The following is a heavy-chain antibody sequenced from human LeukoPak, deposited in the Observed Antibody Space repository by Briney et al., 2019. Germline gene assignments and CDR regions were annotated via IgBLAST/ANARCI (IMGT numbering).Heavy chain of an antibody. J-gene: IGHJ4*02. CDR2: ISGYNGNT. D-gene: IGHD3-9*01. V-gene: IGHV1-18*01. CDR3: ARSPARGYDILTGYNDY. Sequence: GSVEVSCKASGYTFTAYTISWVRQAPGQGLEWMGWISGYNGNTNYAQKVQGRVTMTTDTSTSTAYMELRSLRSDVTAVYYCARSPARGYDILTGYNDYWGQGTLVTVSS. CDR1: GYTFTAYT.